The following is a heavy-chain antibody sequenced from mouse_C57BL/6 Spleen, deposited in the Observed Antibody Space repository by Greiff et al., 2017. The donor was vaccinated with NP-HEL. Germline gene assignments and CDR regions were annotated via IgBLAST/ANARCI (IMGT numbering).Heavy chain of an antibody. CDR3: ARAVGAY. V-gene: IGHV1-82*01. CDR1: GYAFSSSW. CDR2: IYPGDGDT. Sequence: QVQLQLSGPELVKPGASVKISCKASGYAFSSSWMNWVKQRPGKGLEWIGRIYPGDGDTNYNGKFKGEATLTADKSSSTAYMQLSSLTSEDSAVYFCARAVGAYWGQGTLVTVSA. J-gene: IGHJ3*01.